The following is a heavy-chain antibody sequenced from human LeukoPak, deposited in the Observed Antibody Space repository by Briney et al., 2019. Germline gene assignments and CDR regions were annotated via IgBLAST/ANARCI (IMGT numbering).Heavy chain of an antibody. V-gene: IGHV4-59*01. CDR2: IYYSGST. J-gene: IGHJ6*02. Sequence: SETLSLTCTVSGGSISTYYWSWIRRPPGKGLEWIGYIYYSGSTNYNPSLKSRVTISVDTSKNQFSLKLTSVTAADTAVYYCVSDRDSGTYYYFYGMDVWGQGTTVTVSS. CDR1: GGSISTYY. CDR3: VSDRDSGTYYYFYGMDV. D-gene: IGHD1-26*01.